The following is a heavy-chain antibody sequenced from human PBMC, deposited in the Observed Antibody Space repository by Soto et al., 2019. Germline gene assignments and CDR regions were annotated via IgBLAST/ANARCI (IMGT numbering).Heavy chain of an antibody. CDR2: IKQDGTEI. CDR3: ARDLSPVSGAAWFDAFDI. V-gene: IGHV3-7*01. D-gene: IGHD2-15*01. J-gene: IGHJ3*02. Sequence: EVQLVESGGGLVQPGGSLRLSCAASGFTFSAYWMTWVRQAPGMGLEWVANIKQDGTEIDYVDSVKGRFAISRDNAQNSLYLQMNSLRAEDTAFYYCARDLSPVSGAAWFDAFDIWGQGTMVTVSS. CDR1: GFTFSAYW.